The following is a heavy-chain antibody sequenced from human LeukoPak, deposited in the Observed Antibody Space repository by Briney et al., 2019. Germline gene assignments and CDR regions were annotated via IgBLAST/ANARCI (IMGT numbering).Heavy chain of an antibody. V-gene: IGHV3-30*02. CDR3: AKSTSSWFTFDY. CDR1: GFTFSSYD. CDR2: IRYDGSNK. Sequence: GGSLRLSCAASGFTFSSYDMHGVRQAPGKGLEWVAFIRYDGSNKYNVDSVKGRFTISRDNSKNTLYLQMNGLRAEDTAVYYCAKSTSSWFTFDYWGQGTLVTVSS. D-gene: IGHD6-13*01. J-gene: IGHJ4*02.